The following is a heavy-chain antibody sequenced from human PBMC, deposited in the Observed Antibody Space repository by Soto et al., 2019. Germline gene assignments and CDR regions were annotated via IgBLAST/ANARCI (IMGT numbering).Heavy chain of an antibody. D-gene: IGHD2-21*02. V-gene: IGHV3-23*01. Sequence: GGSLRLSCAASGFTFSSYAMSWVRQAPGKGLEWVSAISGSGGSTYYADSVKGRFTISRDNSKNTLYLQMNSLRAEDTAVYYCAKDPCGGDCQNGDYWGQGTLVTVSS. J-gene: IGHJ4*02. CDR2: ISGSGGST. CDR1: GFTFSSYA. CDR3: AKDPCGGDCQNGDY.